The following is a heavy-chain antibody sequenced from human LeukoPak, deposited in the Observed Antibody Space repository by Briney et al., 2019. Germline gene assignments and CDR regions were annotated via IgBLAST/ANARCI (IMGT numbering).Heavy chain of an antibody. Sequence: PGGSLRLSCAASGFTLSAYTMHWVRQAPGKGLERVSTITTSDGNTYYADSVKGRFTVSRDNSKNTLYLQMNSLRAEDTAVYYCAKDGGLWVSAHWGDSWGRGTLVTVSS. CDR2: ITTSDGNT. J-gene: IGHJ4*02. D-gene: IGHD7-27*01. CDR3: AKDGGLWVSAHWGDS. CDR1: GFTLSAYT. V-gene: IGHV3-23*01.